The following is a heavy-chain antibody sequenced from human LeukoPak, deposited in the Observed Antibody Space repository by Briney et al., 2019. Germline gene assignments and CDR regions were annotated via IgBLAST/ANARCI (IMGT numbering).Heavy chain of an antibody. V-gene: IGHV1-18*01. CDR1: GYTFTSYG. CDR3: ARELGYDFWSGDSGFDY. CDR2: ISAYNGNT. Sequence: ASVKVSCEASGYTFTSYGISWVRQAPGQGLEWMGWISAYNGNTNYAQKLRGRVTMTTDTSTSTAYMELRSLRSDDTAVYYCARELGYDFWSGDSGFDYWGQGTLVTVSS. J-gene: IGHJ4*02. D-gene: IGHD3-3*01.